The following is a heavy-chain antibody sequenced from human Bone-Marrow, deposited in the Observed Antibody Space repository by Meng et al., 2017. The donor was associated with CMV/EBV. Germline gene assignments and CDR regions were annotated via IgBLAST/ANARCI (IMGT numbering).Heavy chain of an antibody. D-gene: IGHD3-22*01. Sequence: SETLSLTCTVSGGSVSSGSYYWSWIRQPPGKGLEWIGYIYYSGSTNYNPSLKSRVTISVDTSKNQFSLKLSSVTAADTAVYYCARETHYYDSSGYYPFDYCGQGTLVTVSS. CDR1: GGSVSSGSYY. CDR3: ARETHYYDSSGYYPFDY. CDR2: IYYSGST. J-gene: IGHJ4*02. V-gene: IGHV4-61*01.